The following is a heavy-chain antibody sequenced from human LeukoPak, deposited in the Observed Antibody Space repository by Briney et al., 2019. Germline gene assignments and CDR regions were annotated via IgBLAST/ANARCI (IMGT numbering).Heavy chain of an antibody. J-gene: IGHJ3*02. CDR1: GVSISPYF. V-gene: IGHV4-59*08. Sequence: ASETLSLTCTGSGVSISPYFWSWIRQPPGKGLEWIGYFYNSGSTNYNPSLKSRVTVPVDTSKNQFSLQLASVTAADTAVYYCASTSTWLVFHIWGQGSEVTVSA. CDR2: FYNSGST. D-gene: IGHD5-12*01. CDR3: ASTSTWLVFHI.